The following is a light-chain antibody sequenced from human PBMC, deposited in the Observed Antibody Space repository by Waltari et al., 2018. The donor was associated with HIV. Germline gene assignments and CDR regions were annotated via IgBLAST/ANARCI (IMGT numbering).Light chain of an antibody. CDR2: KDK. CDR3: QSTDSSGTRI. J-gene: IGLJ2*01. CDR1: ALPKQY. Sequence: SSELTQPPSVSVSPGQTARIPCSGDALPKQYTSWSQQKPGQAPVLVIYKDKERPSGIPERFSGSTSGTTVTLTISGLQAEDEADYYCQSTDSSGTRIFGGGTKLTVL. V-gene: IGLV3-25*03.